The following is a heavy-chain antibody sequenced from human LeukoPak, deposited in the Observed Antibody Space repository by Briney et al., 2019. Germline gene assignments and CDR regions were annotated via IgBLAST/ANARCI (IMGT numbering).Heavy chain of an antibody. D-gene: IGHD6-13*01. Sequence: GGSLRLSCAASGFTFSSYGMHWVRQAPGKGLEWVAVIWYDGSNKYYADSVKGRFTISRDNSKNTLYLQMNSLRAEDTAVYYCAKQAVGSSWNDYYGMDVWGQGTTVTVSS. CDR2: IWYDGSNK. V-gene: IGHV3-33*06. J-gene: IGHJ6*02. CDR3: AKQAVGSSWNDYYGMDV. CDR1: GFTFSSYG.